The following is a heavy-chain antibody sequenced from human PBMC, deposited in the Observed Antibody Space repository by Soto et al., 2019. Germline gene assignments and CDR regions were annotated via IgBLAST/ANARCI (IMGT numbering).Heavy chain of an antibody. CDR1: GFTFSSYG. CDR2: IWYDGSNE. Sequence: PGGSLRLSCAASGFTFSSYGMHWVRQAPGKGLEWVAVIWYDGSNEYYADSVKGRFTISRDNSKNTLYLQMNSLRAEDTAAYYCARDRITMVRGVIAGMDVWGQGTTVTVSS. CDR3: ARDRITMVRGVIAGMDV. J-gene: IGHJ6*02. V-gene: IGHV3-33*01. D-gene: IGHD3-10*01.